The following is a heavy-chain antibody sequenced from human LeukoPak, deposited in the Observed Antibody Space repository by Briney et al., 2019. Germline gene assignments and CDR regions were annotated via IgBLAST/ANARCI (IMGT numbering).Heavy chain of an antibody. D-gene: IGHD6-13*01. CDR2: ISYDGGNK. CDR1: GFTFSTYA. V-gene: IGHV3-30*03. Sequence: GGSLRLSCAASGFTFSTYAMHWVRQAPGKGLEWVAVISYDGGNKYYADSVKGRFTISRDNSKNTLYLQMNSLRAEDTAVYYCARVRETGYSSSWDLDYWGQGTLVTVSS. J-gene: IGHJ4*02. CDR3: ARVRETGYSSSWDLDY.